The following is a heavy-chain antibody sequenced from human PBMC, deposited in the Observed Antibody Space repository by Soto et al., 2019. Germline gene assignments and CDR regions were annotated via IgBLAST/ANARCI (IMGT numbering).Heavy chain of an antibody. D-gene: IGHD3-22*01. CDR3: ARGDSSGYYVPYY. J-gene: IGHJ4*02. V-gene: IGHV3-30-3*01. Sequence: VAVISYDGSNKYYADSVKGRFTISRDNSKNTLYLQMNSLRAEDTAVYYCARGDSSGYYVPYYWGQGTLVTVSS. CDR2: ISYDGSNK.